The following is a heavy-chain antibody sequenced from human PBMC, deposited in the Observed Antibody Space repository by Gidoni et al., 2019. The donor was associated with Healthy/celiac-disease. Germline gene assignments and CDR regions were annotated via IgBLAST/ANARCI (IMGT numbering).Heavy chain of an antibody. CDR1: GGSISSYY. V-gene: IGHV4-59*08. Sequence: QVQLQESGPGLVKPSETLSLTCTVSGGSISSYYWSWIRQPPGKGLEWIGYIYYSGSTNYNPSLKSRVTISVDTPKNQFSLKLSSVTAADTAVYYCARQRYYGAGMERNAFDIWGQGTMVTVSS. J-gene: IGHJ3*02. CDR3: ARQRYYGAGMERNAFDI. CDR2: IYYSGST. D-gene: IGHD3-10*01.